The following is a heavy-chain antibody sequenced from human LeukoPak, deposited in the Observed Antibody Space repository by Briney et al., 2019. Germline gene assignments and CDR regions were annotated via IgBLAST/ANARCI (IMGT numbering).Heavy chain of an antibody. CDR1: GDTFGSDA. Sequence: SCKASGDTFGSDAISWVRQAPGKGLEWVSAISGSGGSTYYADSVKGRFTISRDNSKNTLYLQMNSLRAEDTAVYYCAKDHYDYVWGSYRPFDYWGQGTLVTVSS. V-gene: IGHV3-23*01. J-gene: IGHJ4*02. D-gene: IGHD3-16*02. CDR2: ISGSGGST. CDR3: AKDHYDYVWGSYRPFDY.